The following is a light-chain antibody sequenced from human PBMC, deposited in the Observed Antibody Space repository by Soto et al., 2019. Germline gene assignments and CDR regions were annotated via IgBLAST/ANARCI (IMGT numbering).Light chain of an antibody. Sequence: DIVMTQSPLSPTVTPGEPASISCRSSRSLLKANGYTYFHWFLQKPGQSPQLLIYLGYNRAPGVPDRFSGAGSGTDFTLEIRRVEAEDVGVYYCMQTLESRTFGQGTKVEIK. CDR3: MQTLESRT. CDR1: RSLLKANGYTY. CDR2: LGY. J-gene: IGKJ1*01. V-gene: IGKV2-28*01.